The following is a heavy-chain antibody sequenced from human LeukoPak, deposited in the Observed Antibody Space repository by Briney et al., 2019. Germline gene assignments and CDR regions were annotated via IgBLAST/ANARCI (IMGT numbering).Heavy chain of an antibody. D-gene: IGHD5/OR15-5a*01. CDR1: GFTFSSSW. Sequence: GGSLRFSCAAAGFTFSSSWMHWVRQAPGMGPAWVSYIKRDGSNTYYADSVKGRFTISRDNAKNTLYLQMSSLRAEETAVYYCADGSTDSVYRAVNIWGQGTMVSVSS. J-gene: IGHJ3*02. V-gene: IGHV3-74*01. CDR3: ADGSTDSVYRAVNI. CDR2: IKRDGSNT.